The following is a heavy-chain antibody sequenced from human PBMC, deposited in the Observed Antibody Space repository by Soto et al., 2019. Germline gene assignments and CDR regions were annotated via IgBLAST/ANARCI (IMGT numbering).Heavy chain of an antibody. V-gene: IGHV4-34*01. CDR2: INHSGST. CDR1: GGSFSGYY. J-gene: IGHJ5*02. CDR3: ARGPSYYGSGRLNWFDP. D-gene: IGHD3-10*01. Sequence: LSLTSAVYGGSFSGYYWSWIRQPPGKGLEWIGEINHSGSTNYNPSLKSRVTISVDTSKNQFSLKLSSVTAADTAVYYCARGPSYYGSGRLNWFDPWGQGTLVTVSS.